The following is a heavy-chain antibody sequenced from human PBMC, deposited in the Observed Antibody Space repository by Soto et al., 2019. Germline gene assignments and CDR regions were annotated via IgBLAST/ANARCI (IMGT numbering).Heavy chain of an antibody. Sequence: QVQLQESGPGLVKPSETLSLTCTVSGGSISSYYWSWIRQPPGKGLEWIGYIYYSGSTNYNPSLKSRVTISVDTSKNQFSLKLSSVTAADTAVYYCARSRDIVATILGYWGQGTLVTVSS. CDR2: IYYSGST. D-gene: IGHD5-12*01. J-gene: IGHJ4*02. V-gene: IGHV4-59*01. CDR3: ARSRDIVATILGY. CDR1: GGSISSYY.